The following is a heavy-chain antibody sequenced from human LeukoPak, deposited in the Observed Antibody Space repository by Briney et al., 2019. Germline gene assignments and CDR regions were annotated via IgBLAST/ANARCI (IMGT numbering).Heavy chain of an antibody. V-gene: IGHV4-39*07. D-gene: IGHD4/OR15-4a*01. J-gene: IGHJ3*02. CDR1: GGSISSSSYY. Sequence: SETLSLTCIVSGGSISSSSYYWGWIRQPPGKGLEWIGSIYYSGSTYYNPSLKSRVTISVDTSKNQFSLKLSSVTAADTAVYYCASFGAADIWGQGTMVTVSS. CDR2: IYYSGST. CDR3: ASFGAADI.